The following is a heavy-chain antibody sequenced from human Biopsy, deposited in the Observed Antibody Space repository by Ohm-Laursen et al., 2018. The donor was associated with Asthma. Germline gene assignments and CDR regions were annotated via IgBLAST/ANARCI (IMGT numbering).Heavy chain of an antibody. CDR1: GFTFSSYS. Sequence: SLRLSCSASGFTFSSYSMNWVRQAPGKGLEWVSYISISSSTIYYADSVKGRFTISRDNAKNSLYLQMNSLRDEDTAVYYCARFKRGYSYGYAGVFDYWGQGTLVTVSS. J-gene: IGHJ4*02. CDR3: ARFKRGYSYGYAGVFDY. D-gene: IGHD5-18*01. V-gene: IGHV3-48*02. CDR2: ISISSSTI.